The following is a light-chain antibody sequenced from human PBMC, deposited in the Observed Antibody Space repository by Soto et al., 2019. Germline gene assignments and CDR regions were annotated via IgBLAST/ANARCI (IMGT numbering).Light chain of an antibody. CDR1: QSVNSGS. CDR2: GAT. Sequence: DIALTQSPGTLSLSPGDRAILSCRASQSVNSGSLAWYQQRPGQAPRLLIDGATIRATGIPDKFSGSGSGTDFTLTISRLEPEDFAVYYCQQYGSSVRTFGQGTKVEIK. V-gene: IGKV3-20*01. J-gene: IGKJ1*01. CDR3: QQYGSSVRT.